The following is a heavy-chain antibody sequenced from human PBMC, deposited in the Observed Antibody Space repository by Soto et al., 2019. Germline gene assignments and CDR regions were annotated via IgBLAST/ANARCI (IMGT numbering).Heavy chain of an antibody. Sequence: QVQLVESGGGVVQPGRSLRLSCAASGFTFSSYDMHWVRQAPGKGLEWVAVISYDGSNKYYADSVKGRFTISRDNSQNPLYLQMTNLRAEDTAVYYSVPPVASWFGSGSYNNEMGLPKFESWCQGNLVTVSS. V-gene: IGHV3-30*03. CDR3: VPPVASWFGSGSYNNEMGLPKFES. CDR1: GFTFSSYD. J-gene: IGHJ4*02. D-gene: IGHD3-10*01. CDR2: ISYDGSNK.